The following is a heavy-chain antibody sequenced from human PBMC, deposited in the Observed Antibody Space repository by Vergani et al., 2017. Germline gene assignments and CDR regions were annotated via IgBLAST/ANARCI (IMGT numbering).Heavy chain of an antibody. J-gene: IGHJ6*02. Sequence: QVQLVESGGGVVQPGRSLRLSCAASGFTFSSYGIPWVRQAPGKGLEWVAVIWYDGSNKYYADSVKGRFTISRDNSKNTLSLQMNSLRAEDTAVYYCAKVQWELCPYYYYGMDVWGQGTTVTVSS. CDR3: AKVQWELCPYYYYGMDV. CDR1: GFTFSSYG. D-gene: IGHD1-26*01. V-gene: IGHV3-33*06. CDR2: IWYDGSNK.